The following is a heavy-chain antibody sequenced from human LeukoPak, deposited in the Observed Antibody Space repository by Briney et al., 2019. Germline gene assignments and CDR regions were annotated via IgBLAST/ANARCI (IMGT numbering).Heavy chain of an antibody. D-gene: IGHD6-13*01. CDR2: VYSSGST. CDR3: ARLTYSTSWYYFDF. Sequence: SETLSLTCTLSGGSISTCYWSWLRQPPGKGLEWIGYVYSSGSTDYNPSLKSRVTISLDTSQNQFSLNVTSITTADTAVYYSARLTYSTSWYYFDFWGQGTLVTVSS. V-gene: IGHV4-59*01. CDR1: GGSISTCY. J-gene: IGHJ4*02.